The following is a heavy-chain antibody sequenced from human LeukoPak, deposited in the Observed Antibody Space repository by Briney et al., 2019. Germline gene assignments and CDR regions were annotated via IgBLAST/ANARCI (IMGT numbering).Heavy chain of an antibody. V-gene: IGHV4-59*01. CDR1: GGSISNCY. Sequence: PSETLSLTCTVSGGSISNCYWSWIRQPPGKGLEWIGYIYYSGTTNYNPSLKSRVTISVDTSKNQFSLKLNSVTAADTAVYYCARGVYIAAAQYGYWGQGTLVTVFS. J-gene: IGHJ4*02. CDR2: IYYSGTT. CDR3: ARGVYIAAAQYGY. D-gene: IGHD6-13*01.